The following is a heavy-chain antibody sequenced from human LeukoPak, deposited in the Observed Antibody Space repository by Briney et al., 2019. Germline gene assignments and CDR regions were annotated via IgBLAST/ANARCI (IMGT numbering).Heavy chain of an antibody. J-gene: IGHJ4*02. V-gene: IGHV4-39*01. Sequence: SETLSLTCAVYGGSFSSSNSYRGWIRQPPGKGLEWIGSLYYSGSSYYNPSLKSRVTISADTSKNQFSLKLTSVTAADTAVYYCVIMAGYWGQGTLVTVSS. CDR2: LYYSGSS. D-gene: IGHD3-10*01. CDR1: GGSFSSSNSY. CDR3: VIMAGY.